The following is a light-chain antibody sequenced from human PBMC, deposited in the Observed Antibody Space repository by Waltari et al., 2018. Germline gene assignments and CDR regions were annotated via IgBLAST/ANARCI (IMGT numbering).Light chain of an antibody. Sequence: EIVMTQSPATLSVSPGERATLSCRASQSVRNNLVWYQQKPGQAPRLLIYGASTRVTGSPARFSCSGSGTEFTLTISSLQSEDFAVYYCQQYNNWPPWTFGQGTKVEIK. CDR2: GAS. J-gene: IGKJ1*01. V-gene: IGKV3-15*01. CDR1: QSVRNN. CDR3: QQYNNWPPWT.